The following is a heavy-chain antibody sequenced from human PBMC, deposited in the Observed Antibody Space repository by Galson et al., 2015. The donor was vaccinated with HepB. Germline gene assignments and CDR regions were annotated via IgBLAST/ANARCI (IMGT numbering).Heavy chain of an antibody. CDR2: IIPIFGTA. CDR1: GGTFSSYA. V-gene: IGHV1-69*13. CDR3: ARLNPGVGWLQFGNDAFDI. J-gene: IGHJ3*02. Sequence: SVKVSCKASGGTFSSYAISWVRQAPGQGLEWMGGIIPIFGTANYAQKFQGRVTITADESTSTAYMELSSLRSEDTAVYYCARLNPGVGWLQFGNDAFDIWGQGTMVTVSS. D-gene: IGHD5-24*01.